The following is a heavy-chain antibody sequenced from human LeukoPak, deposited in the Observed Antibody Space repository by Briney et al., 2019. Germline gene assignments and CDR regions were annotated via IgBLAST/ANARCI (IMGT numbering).Heavy chain of an antibody. Sequence: PGGSLRLSCAASGFTFSSYAMSWVRQAPGKGLEWVSAISGSGGSTYYADSVKGRFTISRDNSKNTLYLQMNSLRAEDTAVYYCARVNYDFYTRNYYYYYGMDVWGQGTTVTVSS. J-gene: IGHJ6*02. CDR3: ARVNYDFYTRNYYYYYGMDV. CDR2: ISGSGGST. CDR1: GFTFSSYA. V-gene: IGHV3-23*01. D-gene: IGHD3-3*01.